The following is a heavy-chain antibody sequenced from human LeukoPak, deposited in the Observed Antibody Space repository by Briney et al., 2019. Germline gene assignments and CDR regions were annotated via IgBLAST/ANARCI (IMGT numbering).Heavy chain of an antibody. V-gene: IGHV1-69*13. CDR2: IIPVSGTA. D-gene: IGHD3/OR15-3a*01. CDR1: GGTFSNYA. Sequence: ASVKVSCKAPGGTFSNYAISWVRQAPGQGLEWMGGIIPVSGTANYAQKFQGRVTITADESTSTAYMELSSLRSEDTAVYYCATAAGLGVPYYFDYWGQETLVTVSS. CDR3: ATAAGLGVPYYFDY. J-gene: IGHJ4*02.